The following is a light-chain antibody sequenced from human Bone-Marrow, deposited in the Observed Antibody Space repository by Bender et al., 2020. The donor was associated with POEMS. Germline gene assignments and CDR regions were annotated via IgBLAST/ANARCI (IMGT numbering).Light chain of an antibody. J-gene: IGLJ3*02. V-gene: IGLV1-44*01. CDR3: AVWDDSLNGWV. CDR1: SSNIGAHA. CDR2: SCH. Sequence: QSVLTQPPSASGTPGQRVTISCSGGSSNIGAHAVNWYQHLPGTAPKLPLYSCHRRPSEVPARFSGSRSGTSAALAISGRQSGDGADYYCAVWDDSLNGWVFGGGTKLTVL.